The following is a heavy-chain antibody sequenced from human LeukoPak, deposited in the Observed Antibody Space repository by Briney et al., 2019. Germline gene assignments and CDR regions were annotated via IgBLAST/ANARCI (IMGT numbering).Heavy chain of an antibody. Sequence: PGGSLRLSCAASGFTFSSYAMSWVRQAPGKGLEWVSAISGSGGTTYYADSVKGRFTISRDNSKNTLYLQMNSLRAEDTAVYYCAKDSMTSSSNYDFWSGPKIGYWGQGTLVTVSS. CDR2: ISGSGGTT. CDR1: GFTFSSYA. V-gene: IGHV3-23*01. CDR3: AKDSMTSSSNYDFWSGPKIGY. D-gene: IGHD3-3*01. J-gene: IGHJ4*02.